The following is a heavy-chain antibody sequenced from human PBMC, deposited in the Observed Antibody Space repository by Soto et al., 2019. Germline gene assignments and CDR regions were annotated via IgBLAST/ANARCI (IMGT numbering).Heavy chain of an antibody. Sequence: QVQLVESGGGVVQPGRSLRLSCEVSGFTFSDYGMHWVRQAPGKGLEWVAVMSYDGSHKYYADSVKGQFTISRDLSGNTLFLQMNSLRLEDTAVYFCAKEMYPRTVLDSSSPWGDYWGQGTLVTVSS. CDR1: GFTFSDYG. CDR3: AKEMYPRTVLDSSSPWGDY. V-gene: IGHV3-30*18. D-gene: IGHD6-6*01. J-gene: IGHJ4*02. CDR2: MSYDGSHK.